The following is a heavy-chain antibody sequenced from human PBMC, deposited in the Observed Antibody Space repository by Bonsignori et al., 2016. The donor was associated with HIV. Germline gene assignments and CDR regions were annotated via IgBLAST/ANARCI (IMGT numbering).Heavy chain of an antibody. J-gene: IGHJ4*02. CDR2: IYHSGST. CDR3: ARGSLDPASGSYYLFLDY. D-gene: IGHD1-26*01. V-gene: IGHV4-38-2*02. Sequence: WIRQPPGKGLEWIGSIYHSGSTYYNPSLKSRVTISVDTSKNQFSLKLSSVTAADTAVYYCARGSLDPASGSYYLFLDYWGQGTLVTVSS.